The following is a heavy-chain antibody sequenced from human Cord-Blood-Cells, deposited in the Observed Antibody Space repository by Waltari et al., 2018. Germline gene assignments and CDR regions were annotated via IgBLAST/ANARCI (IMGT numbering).Heavy chain of an antibody. CDR1: GGSFSGYY. D-gene: IGHD2-2*02. J-gene: IGHJ5*02. CDR2: INHSGST. Sequence: QVQLQQWGAGLLKPSETLSLTCAVYGGSFSGYYWSWIRQPPGKGLEWIGEINHSGSTNYNPSLKCRVTISVDTSKNQFSLKLSSVTAADTAVYYCARVDCSSTSCYKNWFDPWGQGTLVTVSS. V-gene: IGHV4-34*01. CDR3: ARVDCSSTSCYKNWFDP.